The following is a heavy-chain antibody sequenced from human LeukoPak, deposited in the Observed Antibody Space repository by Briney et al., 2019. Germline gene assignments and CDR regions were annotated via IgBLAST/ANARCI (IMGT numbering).Heavy chain of an antibody. V-gene: IGHV3-30*04. CDR1: GFTFSSYA. CDR2: ISYDGSNK. CDR3: ARDSQSSWYHYYYGMDV. Sequence: GGSLRLSCAASGFTFSSYAMHWVRQAPGKGLEWVAVISYDGSNKYYADSVKGRFTISRDNSKNTLYLQMNSLRAEDTAVYYCARDSQSSWYHYYYGMDVWGQGTTVTVSS. J-gene: IGHJ6*02. D-gene: IGHD6-13*01.